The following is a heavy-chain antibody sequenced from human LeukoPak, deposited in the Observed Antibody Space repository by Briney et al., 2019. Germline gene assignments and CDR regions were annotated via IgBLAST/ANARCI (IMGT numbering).Heavy chain of an antibody. J-gene: IGHJ4*02. Sequence: GASVKVSCKSSGFTFIEYGVHWVRQAPGQGLEWMGWTSGYSGRAHFPQNVQGRVTMTTEPSTNTTFLDIKSLRSDDTAVYYGARDFGGHKVGSIAASGTTMGYWGQGTLITVSS. CDR1: GFTFIEYG. CDR3: ARDFGGHKVGSIAASGTTMGY. V-gene: IGHV1-18*01. CDR2: TSGYSGRA. D-gene: IGHD6-13*01.